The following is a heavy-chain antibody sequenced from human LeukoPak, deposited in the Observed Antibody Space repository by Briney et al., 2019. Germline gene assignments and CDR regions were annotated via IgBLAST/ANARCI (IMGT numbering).Heavy chain of an antibody. CDR2: INRSGGST. CDR1: GYTFTSYY. CDR3: ATYGYCSGDSCYPPRYNYYYYYMDV. V-gene: IGHV1-46*01. J-gene: IGHJ6*03. D-gene: IGHD2-15*01. Sequence: ASVKVSCKASGYTFTSYYMHWVRQAPGQGLEWMGIINRSGGSTSYAQKFQGRVTMTRDMSTSTVYMGLSSLRSEDTAVYYCATYGYCSGDSCYPPRYNYYYYYMDVWGKGTTVTVSS.